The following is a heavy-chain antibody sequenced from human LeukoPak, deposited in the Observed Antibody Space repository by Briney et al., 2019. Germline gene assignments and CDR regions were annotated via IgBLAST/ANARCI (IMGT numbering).Heavy chain of an antibody. CDR2: IYYSGST. V-gene: IGHV4-39*07. J-gene: IGHJ4*02. CDR3: ARGDDILTGYFRPTYYFDY. CDR1: GGSISSSSYY. D-gene: IGHD3-9*01. Sequence: SETLSLTCTVSGGSISSSSYYWGWIRQPPGKGLEWIGSIYYSGSTYYNPSLKSRVTISVDTSKNQFSLKLSSVTAADTAVYYCARGDDILTGYFRPTYYFDYWGQGALVTVSS.